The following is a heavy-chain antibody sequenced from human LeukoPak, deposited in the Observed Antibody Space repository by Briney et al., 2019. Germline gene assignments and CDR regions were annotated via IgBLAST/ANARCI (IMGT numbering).Heavy chain of an antibody. V-gene: IGHV4-34*09. CDR3: ARVDHYYYDSSGQANWFDP. D-gene: IGHD3-22*01. J-gene: IGHJ5*02. Sequence: SETLSLTCTVSGGSISSYYWSWIRQPPGKGLEWIGEINHSGSTNYNPSLKSRVTISVDTSKNQFSLKLSSVTAADTAVYYCARVDHYYYDSSGQANWFDPWGQGTLVTVSS. CDR2: INHSGST. CDR1: GGSISSYY.